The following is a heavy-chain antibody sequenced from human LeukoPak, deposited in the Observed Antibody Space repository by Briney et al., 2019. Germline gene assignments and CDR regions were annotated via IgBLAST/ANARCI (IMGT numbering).Heavy chain of an antibody. Sequence: SETLSLTCTVSGGSISTSSYYWGWIRQPPGKGLEWIGSIYYGGTTYYNPSLKSRVSISVDTSESQFSLKLSSVSAADTALYYCTRGLPRANDAFDIWGRGTMVTVSS. V-gene: IGHV4-39*01. CDR3: TRGLPRANDAFDI. J-gene: IGHJ3*02. CDR1: GGSISTSSYY. CDR2: IYYGGTT.